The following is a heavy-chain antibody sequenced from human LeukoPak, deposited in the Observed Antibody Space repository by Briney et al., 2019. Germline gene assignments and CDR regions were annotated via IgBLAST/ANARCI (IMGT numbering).Heavy chain of an antibody. J-gene: IGHJ5*02. D-gene: IGHD4-23*01. CDR2: INPSGGST. V-gene: IGHV1-46*01. CDR1: GYTFTSSY. CDR3: ARGVVYGGNPNWFDP. Sequence: ASVKVSCKASGYTFTSSYMRWVRQAPGQGLEWMGIINPSGGSTSYAQKFQGRVTMTRDMSTSTVYMELSSLRSEDTAVYYCARGVVYGGNPNWFDPWGQGTLVTVSS.